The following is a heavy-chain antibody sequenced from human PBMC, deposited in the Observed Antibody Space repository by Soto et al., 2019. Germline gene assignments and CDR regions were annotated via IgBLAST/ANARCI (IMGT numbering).Heavy chain of an antibody. CDR1: GGTFSSYT. V-gene: IGHV1-8*02. CDR3: ARDRAPGWAYYYGMDV. Sequence: ASVKVSCKASGGTFSSYTISWVRQAPGEGLERMGWISPNSEKTKIAQRFQGRVTMTRDTSTSTVYMELSSLRSEDTAVYYCARDRAPGWAYYYGMDVWGQGTTVTVSS. D-gene: IGHD1-26*01. J-gene: IGHJ6*02. CDR2: ISPNSEKT.